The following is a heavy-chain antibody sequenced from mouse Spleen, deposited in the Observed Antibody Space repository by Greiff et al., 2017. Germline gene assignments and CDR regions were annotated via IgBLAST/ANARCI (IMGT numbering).Heavy chain of an antibody. V-gene: IGHV3-6*01. J-gene: IGHJ3*01. CDR1: GYSITSGYY. D-gene: IGHD1-1*01. CDR3: ASHYYYGSSPWFAY. Sequence: VQLKQSGPGLVKPSQSLSLTCSVTGYSITSGYYWNWIRQFPGNKLEWMGYISYDGSNNYNPSLKNRISITRDTSKNQFFLKLNSVTTEDTATYYCASHYYYGSSPWFAYWGQGTLVTVSA. CDR2: ISYDGSN.